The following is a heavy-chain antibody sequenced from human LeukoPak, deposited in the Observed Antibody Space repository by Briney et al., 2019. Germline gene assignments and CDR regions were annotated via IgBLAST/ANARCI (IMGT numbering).Heavy chain of an antibody. V-gene: IGHV4-39*07. CDR1: GASINSDTYY. CDR2: HSHSGSA. J-gene: IGHJ4*02. CDR3: ARYQTGTMFAV. Sequence: SETLSLTCTVSGASINSDTYYWGWIRQPPGNGLEWIGTHSHSGSAYYNPSLRSRITMSLDTSENQLSLKLYSVTAADTAIYYCARYQTGTMFAVWGQGTLVTISS. D-gene: IGHD1/OR15-1a*01.